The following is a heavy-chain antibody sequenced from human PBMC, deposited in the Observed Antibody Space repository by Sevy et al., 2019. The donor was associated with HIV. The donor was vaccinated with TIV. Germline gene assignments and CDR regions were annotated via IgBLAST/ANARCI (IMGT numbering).Heavy chain of an antibody. J-gene: IGHJ5*02. Sequence: GGSLRLSCAASGFTFSVYSMNWVRQAPGKGLEWVSSISSSFSINYADSVKGRFTISRDNAKNSLYLQMNSLRADDTAVYYCARVDANYDKGFDPWGQGTLVTVSS. CDR2: ISSSFSI. D-gene: IGHD3-22*01. CDR3: ARVDANYDKGFDP. CDR1: GFTFSVYS. V-gene: IGHV3-21*01.